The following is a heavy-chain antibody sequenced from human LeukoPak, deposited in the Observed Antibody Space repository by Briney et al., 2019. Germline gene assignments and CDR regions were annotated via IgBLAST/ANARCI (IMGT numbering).Heavy chain of an antibody. V-gene: IGHV4-59*01. CDR3: ARDQYPGPYFDY. CDR1: GGSTCTYY. J-gene: IGHJ4*02. Sequence: SETLSLTCTVSGGSTCTYYWNWIRQPPGKGLEWIGYIYFSGSTNYNPSLKSRVTISVDTSKNQFSLKLTSVTAADTAVYYCARDQYPGPYFDYWGQGALVTVSS. D-gene: IGHD1-14*01. CDR2: IYFSGST.